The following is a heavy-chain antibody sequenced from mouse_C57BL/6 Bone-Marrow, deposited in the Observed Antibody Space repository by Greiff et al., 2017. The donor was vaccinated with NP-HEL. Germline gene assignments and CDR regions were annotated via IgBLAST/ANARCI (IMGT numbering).Heavy chain of an antibody. Sequence: VQLKESGAELARPGASVKLSCKASGYTFTSYGISWVKQRTGQGLEWIGEIYPRSGNTYYNEKFKGKATLTADKSASTAYMELRSLTSEDAAVYFCGDPRGDYFDYWGQGTTLTVSS. CDR1: GYTFTSYG. J-gene: IGHJ2*01. CDR3: GDPRGDYFDY. V-gene: IGHV1-81*01. CDR2: IYPRSGNT.